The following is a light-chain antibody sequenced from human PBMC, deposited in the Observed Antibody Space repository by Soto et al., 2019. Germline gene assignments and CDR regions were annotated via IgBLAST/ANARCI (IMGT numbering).Light chain of an antibody. Sequence: EIVMTQSPATLSLSPGERATLSCRASQSVSSSYLAWYQQKPGQAPRLLIYGASTRATGIPDRFSGSGSGTEFTLTISRLQSEDFAVYYCQKYNNWPITFGQGTRLEI. CDR2: GAS. CDR1: QSVSSSY. J-gene: IGKJ5*01. V-gene: IGKV3-15*01. CDR3: QKYNNWPIT.